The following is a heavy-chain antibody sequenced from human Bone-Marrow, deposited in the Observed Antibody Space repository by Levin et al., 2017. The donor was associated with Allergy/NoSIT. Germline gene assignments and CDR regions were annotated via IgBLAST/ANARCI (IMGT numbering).Heavy chain of an antibody. D-gene: IGHD1-7*01. CDR1: GFTFSSYG. Sequence: LSLTCAASGFTFSSYGMHWVRQAPGKGLEWVAVISYDGSNKYYADSVKGRFTISRDNSKNTLYLQMNSLRAEDTAVYYCARSGTFGNWFDPWGQGTLVTVSS. CDR3: ARSGTFGNWFDP. V-gene: IGHV3-30*03. CDR2: ISYDGSNK. J-gene: IGHJ5*02.